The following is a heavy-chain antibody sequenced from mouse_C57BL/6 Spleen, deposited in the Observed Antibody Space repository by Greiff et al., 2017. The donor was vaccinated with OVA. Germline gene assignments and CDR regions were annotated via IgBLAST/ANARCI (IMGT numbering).Heavy chain of an antibody. CDR3: ARETTGYFDY. CDR2: INPGSGGT. V-gene: IGHV1-54*01. D-gene: IGHD1-1*01. Sequence: VKLQESGAELVRPGTSVKVSCKASGYAFTNYLIEWVKQRPGQGLEWIGVINPGSGGTNYNEKFKGKATLTADKSSSTAYMQLSSLTSEDSAVYFCARETTGYFDYWGQGTTLTVSS. J-gene: IGHJ2*01. CDR1: GYAFTNYL.